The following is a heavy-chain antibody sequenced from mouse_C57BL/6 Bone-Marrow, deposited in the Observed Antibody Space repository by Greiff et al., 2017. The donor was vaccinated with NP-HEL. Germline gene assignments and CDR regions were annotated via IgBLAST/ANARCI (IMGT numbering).Heavy chain of an antibody. CDR1: GYTFTGYW. J-gene: IGHJ1*03. CDR3: ERGVTTVVAPYWYFDV. Sequence: VQLQQSGAELMKPGASVKLSCKATGYTFTGYWIEWVKQRPGHGLEWIGEILPGSGSTNYNEKFKGKATFTADTSSNTAYMQLSSLTTEDSAIYYCERGVTTVVAPYWYFDVWGTGTTVTVSS. V-gene: IGHV1-9*01. CDR2: ILPGSGST. D-gene: IGHD1-1*01.